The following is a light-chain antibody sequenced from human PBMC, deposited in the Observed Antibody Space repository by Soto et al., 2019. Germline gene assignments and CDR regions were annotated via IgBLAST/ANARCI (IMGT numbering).Light chain of an antibody. J-gene: IGLJ6*01. CDR1: SSDVGSYNL. CDR2: EGS. Sequence: QSALTQRASVSGSPGQSITISCTGSSSDVGSYNLVSWYQQHPGKAPKLMIYEGSKRPSGVSNRFSGSKSGNTASLTISALQASDVVDYYRPSSPGSTTSVLGTGPDVTV. V-gene: IGLV2-23*01. CDR3: PSSPGSTTSV.